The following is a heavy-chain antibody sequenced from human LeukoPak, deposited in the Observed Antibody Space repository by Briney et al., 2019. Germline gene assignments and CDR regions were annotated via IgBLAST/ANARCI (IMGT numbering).Heavy chain of an antibody. V-gene: IGHV3-48*03. Sequence: GWYLRLSGSAFGFTFMGCEMNAVRDGPGKGLEWVSYISRSGNTIYYADSVKGRFSISRDNAKNSLYLQMNSLRAEDTAVYYCAKDEYSGYEGYFDYWGQGTLVTVSS. CDR2: ISRSGNTI. D-gene: IGHD5-12*01. J-gene: IGHJ4*02. CDR3: AKDEYSGYEGYFDY. CDR1: GFTFMGCE.